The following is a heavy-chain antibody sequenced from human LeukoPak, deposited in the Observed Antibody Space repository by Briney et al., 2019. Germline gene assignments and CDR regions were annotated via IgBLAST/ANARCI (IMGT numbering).Heavy chain of an antibody. J-gene: IGHJ4*02. V-gene: IGHV3-15*01. CDR1: GFTFSNAR. D-gene: IGHD3-9*01. CDR3: TTDGNDILTGYFDY. Sequence: GGSLRLSCAASGFTFSNARMSWVRQAPGKGLEWVGRIKSKTDGGTTDYAAPVKGRFTISRDDSKNTLYLQMNSLKTEDTAVYYCTTDGNDILTGYFDYWGQGTLVTVSS. CDR2: IKSKTDGGTT.